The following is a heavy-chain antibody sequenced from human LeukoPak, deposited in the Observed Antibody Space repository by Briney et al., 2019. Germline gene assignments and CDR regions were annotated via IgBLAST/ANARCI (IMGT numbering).Heavy chain of an antibody. D-gene: IGHD1-14*01. CDR1: GGSISSSSYY. CDR3: AREGSTGDAFDI. J-gene: IGHJ3*02. Sequence: SETLSLTCTVSGGSISSSSYYWGWIRQPPGKGLEWIGSIYYSGSTYYNPSLKSRVTISVDTSKNQFSLKLSSVTAADTAVYYCAREGSTGDAFDIWGQGTMVTVSS. V-gene: IGHV4-39*07. CDR2: IYYSGST.